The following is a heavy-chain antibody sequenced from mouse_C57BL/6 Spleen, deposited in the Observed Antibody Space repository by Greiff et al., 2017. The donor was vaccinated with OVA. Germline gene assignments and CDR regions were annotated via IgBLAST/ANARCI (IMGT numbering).Heavy chain of an antibody. CDR2: IRNKANNHAT. J-gene: IGHJ1*03. D-gene: IGHD1-1*01. V-gene: IGHV6-6*01. CDR3: TRIYYYGSSYYWYFDV. CDR1: GFTFSDAW. Sequence: EVMLVESGGGLVQPGGSMKLSCAASGFTFSDAWMDWVRQSPEKGLEWVAEIRNKANNHATYYAESVKGRFTISRDDSKSSVYLQMNSLRAEDTGIYYCTRIYYYGSSYYWYFDVWGTGTTVTVSS.